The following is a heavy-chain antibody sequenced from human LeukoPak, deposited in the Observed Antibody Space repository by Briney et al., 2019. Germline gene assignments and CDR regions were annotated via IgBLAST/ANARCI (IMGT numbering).Heavy chain of an antibody. Sequence: GGTLRLSCAASGFTFSSYGMSWVRQAPGKGLEWVSAISGSGGSTYYADSVKGRFTIPRDNSKNTLYLQMNSLRAEDTAVYYCAKDFSRRYDSSGYYDYWGQGTLVTVSS. CDR3: AKDFSRRYDSSGYYDY. CDR2: ISGSGGST. CDR1: GFTFSSYG. V-gene: IGHV3-23*01. D-gene: IGHD3-22*01. J-gene: IGHJ4*02.